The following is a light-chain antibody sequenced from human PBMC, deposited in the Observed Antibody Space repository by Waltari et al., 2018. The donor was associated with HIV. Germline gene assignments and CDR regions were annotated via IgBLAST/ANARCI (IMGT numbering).Light chain of an antibody. J-gene: IGLJ2*01. CDR1: ALPKRY. Sequence: SYELTQPPSVSVSPGQTATITCSGDALPKRYAYWYQQKPGRSPVVVIHDDRRRPSGIPERFSGSSAGTVATLTSTGAQVDDEAVYYCYSEDMSKTQRVVGRGTKLTV. CDR2: DDR. CDR3: YSEDMSKTQRV. V-gene: IGLV3-10*01.